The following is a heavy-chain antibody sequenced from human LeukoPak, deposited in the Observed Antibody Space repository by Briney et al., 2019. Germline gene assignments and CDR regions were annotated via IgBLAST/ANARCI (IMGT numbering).Heavy chain of an antibody. V-gene: IGHV4-61*01. CDR1: GYSISSGYY. CDR2: IYYSGST. J-gene: IGHJ4*02. CDR3: AAGSESYDSRGYSYYFDY. Sequence: SETLSLTCTVSGYSISSGYYWGWIRQPPGKGLEWIGYIYYSGSTNYNPSLKSRVTISVDTSKNQFSLKLSSVTAADTAVYYCAAGSESYDSRGYSYYFDYWGQGTLVTVSS. D-gene: IGHD3-22*01.